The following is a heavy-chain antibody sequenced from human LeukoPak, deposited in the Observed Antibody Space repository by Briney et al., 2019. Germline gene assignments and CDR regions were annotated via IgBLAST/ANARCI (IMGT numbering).Heavy chain of an antibody. Sequence: GATVTVSCKASGYAFTSYAMHWVRQAPGQRLEWMGWINAGNGNTKYSQKFQGRVTITADKSTSTAYMELSSLRSEDTAVYYCARDSIVVVHDYYYYGMDVWGQGTTVTVSS. V-gene: IGHV1-3*01. CDR2: INAGNGNT. CDR3: ARDSIVVVHDYYYYGMDV. CDR1: GYAFTSYA. J-gene: IGHJ6*02. D-gene: IGHD2-2*01.